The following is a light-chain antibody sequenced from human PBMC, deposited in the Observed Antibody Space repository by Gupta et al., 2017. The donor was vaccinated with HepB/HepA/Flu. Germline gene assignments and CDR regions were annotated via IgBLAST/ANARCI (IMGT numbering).Light chain of an antibody. CDR3: QKHNNRTPPWT. V-gene: IGKV3-11*01. J-gene: IGKJ1*01. CDR1: QSVSGY. Sequence: EILFTQSPPTLSVSPGERATVSCRASQSVSGYLSWYQYKPRQAPRLLIYDTTNRATGIPARFSGSGTGTDRNFTITSREPEDYGVHFCQKHNNRTPPWTFGQGTKVEIK. CDR2: DTT.